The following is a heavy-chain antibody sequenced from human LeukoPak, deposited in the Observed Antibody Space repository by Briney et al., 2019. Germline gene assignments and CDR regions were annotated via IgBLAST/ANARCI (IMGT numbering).Heavy chain of an antibody. CDR1: GFTFSNYW. CDR3: AIRSGWYDENAFDI. D-gene: IGHD6-19*01. V-gene: IGHV3-7*03. CDR2: MKEDGSEK. J-gene: IGHJ3*02. Sequence: PGGSLRLSCVASGFTFSNYWMTWVRQAQGKGLEWVASMKEDGSEKYYVASVRGRFTISRDNAENSLHLQMNSLRAEDTAVYYCAIRSGWYDENAFDIWGQGTMVTVSS.